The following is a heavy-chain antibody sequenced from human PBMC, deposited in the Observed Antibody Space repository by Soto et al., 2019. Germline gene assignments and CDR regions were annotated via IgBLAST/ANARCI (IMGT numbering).Heavy chain of an antibody. CDR1: GGTFSSYT. J-gene: IGHJ4*02. CDR3: ARDRGCSGGSCYSLDY. V-gene: IGHV1-69*08. Sequence: QVQLVQSGAEVKKPGSSVKVSCKASGGTFSSYTISWVRQAPGQGLEWMGRIIPILGIANYAQKFQGRVTSTADKSTSTAYMELSSLRSDDTAVYYCARDRGCSGGSCYSLDYWGQGTLVTVSS. CDR2: IIPILGIA. D-gene: IGHD2-15*01.